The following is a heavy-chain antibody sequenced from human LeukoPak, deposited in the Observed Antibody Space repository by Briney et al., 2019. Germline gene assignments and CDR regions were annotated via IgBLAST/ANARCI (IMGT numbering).Heavy chain of an antibody. CDR1: GGSISSYY. Sequence: SETLSLTCTVSGGSISSYYWSWTRQPPGKGLEWIGCIYYSGSTNYNPSLKSRVTISVDTSKNQFSLKLSSVTAADTAVYYCAAYSSSWGYFDYWGQGTLVTVSS. J-gene: IGHJ4*02. V-gene: IGHV4-59*08. CDR2: IYYSGST. D-gene: IGHD6-13*01. CDR3: AAYSSSWGYFDY.